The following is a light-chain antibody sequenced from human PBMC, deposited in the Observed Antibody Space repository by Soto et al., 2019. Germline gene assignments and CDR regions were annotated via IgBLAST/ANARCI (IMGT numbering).Light chain of an antibody. J-gene: IGLJ2*01. CDR3: CSYAITTTVV. CDR1: SSDVGRYNY. V-gene: IGLV2-14*03. Sequence: QSALTPPASVSGSPGQSITISCTGTSSDVGRYNYVSWYQQHPGRGPKLIIFDFSDRPSGISDRFSGSKSGNTASLTISGLGAEDDDDCYCCSYAITTTVVFGGGTKVTVL. CDR2: DFS.